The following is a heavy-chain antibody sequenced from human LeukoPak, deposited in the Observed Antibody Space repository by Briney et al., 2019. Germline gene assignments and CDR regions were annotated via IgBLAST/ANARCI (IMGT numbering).Heavy chain of an antibody. J-gene: IGHJ1*01. Sequence: PGESLKISCKGSGYSFTSYWISWVRQMPGKGLEWMGRIDPSDSYTNYSPSFQGHVTISADKSISTAYLQWGSLKASDTAVYYCARLDREYYDSSGYYCLPVWGQGTLVTVSS. CDR2: IDPSDSYT. V-gene: IGHV5-10-1*01. CDR3: ARLDREYYDSSGYYCLPV. D-gene: IGHD3-22*01. CDR1: GYSFTSYW.